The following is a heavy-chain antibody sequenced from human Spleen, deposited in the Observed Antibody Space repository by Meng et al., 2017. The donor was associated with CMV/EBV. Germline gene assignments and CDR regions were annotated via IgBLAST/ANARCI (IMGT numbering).Heavy chain of an antibody. V-gene: IGHV3-21*01. J-gene: IGHJ4*02. CDR2: ISSSSSYI. CDR1: GFTFSSYS. Sequence: GESLKISCAASGFTFSSYSMNWVRQAPGKGLEWVSSISSSSSYIYYADSVKGRFTISRDNAKNSLYLQMNSLRAEDTAVYYCARARAARHFDYWGQGTLVTVSS. CDR3: ARARAARHFDY. D-gene: IGHD6-6*01.